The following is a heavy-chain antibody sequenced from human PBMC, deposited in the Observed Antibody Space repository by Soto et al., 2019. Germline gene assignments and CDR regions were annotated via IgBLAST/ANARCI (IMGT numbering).Heavy chain of an antibody. CDR2: INPDNGNT. V-gene: IGHV1-3*01. CDR3: ARGIATGQLDP. D-gene: IGHD2-15*01. CDR1: GYSFTSLD. Sequence: VASVKVSCKASGYSFTSLDINWVRQAPGQRLEWMGWINPDNGNTKSSQKFQDRVIITRDTSASTAYMDLSSLRSEDTAVYYCARGIATGQLDPWGQGTLVTVSS. J-gene: IGHJ5*02.